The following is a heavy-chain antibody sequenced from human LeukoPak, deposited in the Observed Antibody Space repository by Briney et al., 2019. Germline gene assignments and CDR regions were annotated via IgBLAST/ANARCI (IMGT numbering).Heavy chain of an antibody. D-gene: IGHD2-2*01. Sequence: GGSLRLSCAASGFTFSDYYMSWIRQAPGKGLEWVSYISSSGSTIYYAYSVKGRFTISRDNAKNSLYLQMNSLRAEDTAVYYCARVGCSSTSCYDYYYMDVWGKGTTVTVSS. V-gene: IGHV3-11*01. CDR3: ARVGCSSTSCYDYYYMDV. J-gene: IGHJ6*03. CDR2: ISSSGSTI. CDR1: GFTFSDYY.